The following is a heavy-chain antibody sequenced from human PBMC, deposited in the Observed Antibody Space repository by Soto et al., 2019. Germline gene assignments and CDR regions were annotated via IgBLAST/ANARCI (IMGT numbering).Heavy chain of an antibody. V-gene: IGHV4-59*08. CDR1: GGSISSYY. D-gene: IGHD2-8*01. CDR2: IYYSGST. J-gene: IGHJ6*02. Sequence: SETLSLTCTVSGGSISSYYWSWIRQPPGKGLEWIGYIYYSGSTNYNPSLKSRVTISVDTSKNQFSLKLGSVTAADTAVYYCARGGKYCTNGVCSFYGMDVWGQGTTVTVSS. CDR3: ARGGKYCTNGVCSFYGMDV.